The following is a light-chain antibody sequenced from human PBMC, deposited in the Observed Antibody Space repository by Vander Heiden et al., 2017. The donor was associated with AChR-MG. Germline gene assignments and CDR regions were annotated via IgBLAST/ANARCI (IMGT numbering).Light chain of an antibody. V-gene: IGLV3-21*02. CDR3: QVWDISSDHWV. CDR2: DNS. CDR1: NLGSKS. Sequence: SYVLAQPPSVSVAPGQTASINCGGDNLGSKSVHWYQQKPGQAPVLVVFDNSDRPSGIPERFSGSNSGNTATLTISRVEAGDEADYYCQVWDISSDHWVFGGGTKLTVL. J-gene: IGLJ3*02.